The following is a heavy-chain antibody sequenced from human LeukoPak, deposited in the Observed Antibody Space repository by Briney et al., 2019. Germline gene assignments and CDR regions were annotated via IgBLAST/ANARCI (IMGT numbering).Heavy chain of an antibody. V-gene: IGHV4-61*08. J-gene: IGHJ5*02. D-gene: IGHD6-19*01. CDR3: ARDPYSSGWYASFDP. CDR2: INHSGST. Sequence: SETLSLTCTVSGGSISSGDYYWSWIRQPPGKGLEWIGEINHSGSTNYNPSLKSRVTISVDTSKNRFSLKLRSVTAADTAVYYCARDPYSSGWYASFDPWGQGTLVTVSS. CDR1: GGSISSGDYY.